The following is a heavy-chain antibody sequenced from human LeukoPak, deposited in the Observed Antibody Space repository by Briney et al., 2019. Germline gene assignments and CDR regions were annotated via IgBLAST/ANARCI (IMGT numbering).Heavy chain of an antibody. J-gene: IGHJ5*02. CDR1: GGSFSGYY. V-gene: IGHV4-34*01. D-gene: IGHD3-3*01. Sequence: SETLSLTCAVYGGSFSGYYWSWIRQPPGEGLEWIGEINHSGSTNYNPSLKSRVTISVDTSKNQFSLKLSSVTAADTAVYYCARGLTYYDFWSGYYSRFFDPWGQGTLVTVSS. CDR2: INHSGST. CDR3: ARGLTYYDFWSGYYSRFFDP.